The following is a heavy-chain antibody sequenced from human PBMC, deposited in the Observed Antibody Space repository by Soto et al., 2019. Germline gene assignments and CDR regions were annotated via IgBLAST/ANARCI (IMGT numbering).Heavy chain of an antibody. CDR2: IFWDDDE. J-gene: IGHJ4*01. D-gene: IGHD2-15*01. CDR3: ARSTRGYSYFFDY. V-gene: IGHV2-5*05. CDR1: GFSLSTSGVG. Sequence: QITLKESGPTLVKPTQTLTLTCTFSGFSLSTSGVGVGWIRQPPGKAPDWLALIFWDDDERYGPSLKSRLTITKDPSKNQVVLIMTTMDPVDTATYYCARSTRGYSYFFDYWGHGTLVTVSS.